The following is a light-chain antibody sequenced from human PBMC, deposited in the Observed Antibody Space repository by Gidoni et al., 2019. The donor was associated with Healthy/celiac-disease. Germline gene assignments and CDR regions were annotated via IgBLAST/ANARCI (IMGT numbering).Light chain of an antibody. CDR2: SAT. Sequence: EIVLTQSPGTLSLVPGERAVLSCRASQTVGRSYIAWYQKKVGQPPRLLFYSATDRATGVPDRFIGSGSGTDFTLTISRLDPEDFGVYYCQQFGFSPWTFGQGTKVDIK. CDR3: QQFGFSPWT. CDR1: QTVGRSY. V-gene: IGKV3-20*01. J-gene: IGKJ1*01.